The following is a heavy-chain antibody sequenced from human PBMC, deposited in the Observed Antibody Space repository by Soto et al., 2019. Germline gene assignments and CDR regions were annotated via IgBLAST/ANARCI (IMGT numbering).Heavy chain of an antibody. CDR1: GGTFSNYA. CDR3: ARDLYSIAARLPYYYYGMDV. D-gene: IGHD6-6*01. V-gene: IGHV1-69*12. Sequence: QVQLVQSGAEVKKPGSSVKVSCKASGGTFSNYAISWVRQAPGQGLEWMGGIIPIFGTAHYAQKFQGRVTITADESTSTADMELSSLRSEDTAVYYCARDLYSIAARLPYYYYGMDVWGQGTTVTVSS. CDR2: IIPIFGTA. J-gene: IGHJ6*02.